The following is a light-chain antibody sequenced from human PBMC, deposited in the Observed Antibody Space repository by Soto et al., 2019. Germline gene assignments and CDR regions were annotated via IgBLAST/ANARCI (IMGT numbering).Light chain of an antibody. V-gene: IGLV1-44*01. CDR2: TNN. CDR3: AAWDDSLNGRV. Sequence: QSGLSQPPSACGTPGQRVTISCSGSSSNIGSSNVNWYQQLPGTAPKLLIYTNNRRPSGVPDRFSGSRSGASASLAISGLQSEDEADYYCAAWDDSLNGRVFGTGTKVTVL. CDR1: SSNIGSSN. J-gene: IGLJ1*01.